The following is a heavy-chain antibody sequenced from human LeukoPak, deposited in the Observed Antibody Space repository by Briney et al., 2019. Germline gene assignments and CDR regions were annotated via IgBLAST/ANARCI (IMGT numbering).Heavy chain of an antibody. J-gene: IGHJ4*02. CDR2: ISSSSSTM. Sequence: GGSLRLSCAASGFTFSSYSMNWVRQAPGKGLEWVSYISSSSSTMYYADSVKGRFTISRDNAKNSLYLQMNSLRAEDTAVYYCARDIRAYYYDSSGLGDYWGQGTLVTVSS. CDR1: GFTFSSYS. CDR3: ARDIRAYYYDSSGLGDY. D-gene: IGHD3-22*01. V-gene: IGHV3-48*01.